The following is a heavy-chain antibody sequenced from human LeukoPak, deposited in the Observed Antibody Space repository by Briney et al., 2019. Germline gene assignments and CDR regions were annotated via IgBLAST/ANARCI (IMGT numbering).Heavy chain of an antibody. CDR1: GYTFTGYY. J-gene: IGHJ4*02. CDR3: ARGVRYSSGWYNFDY. D-gene: IGHD6-19*01. V-gene: IGHV1-2*02. Sequence: ASVKVSCKASGYTFTGYYMHWVRQAPGQGLEWMGWINPNSGGTNYAQKFQGRATMTRDTSISTAYMELSRLRSDDTAVYYCARGVRYSSGWYNFDYWGQGTLVTVSS. CDR2: INPNSGGT.